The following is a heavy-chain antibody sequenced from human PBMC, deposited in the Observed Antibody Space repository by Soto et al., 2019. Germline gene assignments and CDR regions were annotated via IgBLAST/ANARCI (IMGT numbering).Heavy chain of an antibody. CDR2: ISAYNGNT. Sequence: ASVKVSCKASGYTFTSYGISWVRQAPGQGLEWMGWISAYNGNTNYAQKLQGRVTMTTDTSTSTAYMELRSLRSDDTAVYYCAREGRRPRVSAILEGLSREYCYYMAVWGKGTSVTVSS. J-gene: IGHJ6*03. V-gene: IGHV1-18*01. CDR1: GYTFTSYG. CDR3: AREGRRPRVSAILEGLSREYCYYMAV. D-gene: IGHD3-3*01.